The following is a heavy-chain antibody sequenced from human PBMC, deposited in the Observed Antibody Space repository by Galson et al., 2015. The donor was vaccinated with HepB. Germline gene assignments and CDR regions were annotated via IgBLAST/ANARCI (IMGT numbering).Heavy chain of an antibody. V-gene: IGHV5-51*01. CDR1: GYSFTSYW. D-gene: IGHD2-2*01. CDR2: IYPGDSDT. CDR3: ARQGYCSSTSCYGSGWFDP. J-gene: IGHJ5*02. Sequence: QSGAEVKKPGESLKISCKGSGYSFTSYWIGWVRQMPGKGLEWMGIIYPGDSDTRYSPSFQGQVTISADKSISTAYLQWSSLKASDTAMYYCARQGYCSSTSCYGSGWFDPWGQGTLVTVSS.